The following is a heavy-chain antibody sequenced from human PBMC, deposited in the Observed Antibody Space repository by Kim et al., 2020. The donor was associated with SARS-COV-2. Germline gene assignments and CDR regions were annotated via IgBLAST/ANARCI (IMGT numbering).Heavy chain of an antibody. CDR2: IYYSGST. Sequence: SETLSLTCTVSGGSISSSSYYWGWIRQPPGKGLEWIGSIYYSGSTYYNPSLKSRVTISVDTSKNQFSLKLSSVTAADTAVYYCARHPLSTVTPDYWGQGTLVTVSS. CDR3: ARHPLSTVTPDY. D-gene: IGHD4-17*01. CDR1: GGSISSSSYY. J-gene: IGHJ4*02. V-gene: IGHV4-39*01.